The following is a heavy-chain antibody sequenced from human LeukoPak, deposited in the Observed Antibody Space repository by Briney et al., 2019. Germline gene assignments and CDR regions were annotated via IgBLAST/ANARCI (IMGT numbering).Heavy chain of an antibody. V-gene: IGHV3-30*18. D-gene: IGHD6-19*01. Sequence: GGSLRLSRAASGFTFSSYGMHWVRQAPGKGLEWVAVISYDGSNKYYADSVKGRFTISRDNSKNTLYLQMNSLRAEDTAVYYCAKDSRQWLVLRYFQHWGQGTLVTVSS. CDR1: GFTFSSYG. J-gene: IGHJ1*01. CDR3: AKDSRQWLVLRYFQH. CDR2: ISYDGSNK.